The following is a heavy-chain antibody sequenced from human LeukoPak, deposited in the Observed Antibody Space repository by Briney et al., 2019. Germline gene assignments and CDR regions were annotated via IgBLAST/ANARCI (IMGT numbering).Heavy chain of an antibody. V-gene: IGHV3-74*01. J-gene: IGHJ4*02. CDR3: ATKQWLAPPPDS. CDR2: INTDGTVT. CDR1: GFTFSKYW. Sequence: TGGSLKLSCAASGFTFSKYWMLWVRQAPGKGLESVSRINTDGTVTTYADSVKGRFTVSRDNADNTMFRQMNSVRDEDTAVYYCATKQWLAPPPDSWGQGTPVTVSS. D-gene: IGHD6-19*01.